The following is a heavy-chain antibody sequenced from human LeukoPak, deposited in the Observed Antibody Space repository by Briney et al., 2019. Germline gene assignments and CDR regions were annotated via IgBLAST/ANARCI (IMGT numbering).Heavy chain of an antibody. D-gene: IGHD6-19*01. CDR3: ARDLSYSSGCFDY. Sequence: GGSLRLSCAASGFTFSSYAMSWVRQAPGKGLEWVSAISGSGGSTYYADSVKGRFTISRDNAKNSLYLQMNSLRAEDTAVYYCARDLSYSSGCFDYWGQGTLVTVSS. J-gene: IGHJ4*02. CDR2: ISGSGGST. CDR1: GFTFSSYA. V-gene: IGHV3-23*01.